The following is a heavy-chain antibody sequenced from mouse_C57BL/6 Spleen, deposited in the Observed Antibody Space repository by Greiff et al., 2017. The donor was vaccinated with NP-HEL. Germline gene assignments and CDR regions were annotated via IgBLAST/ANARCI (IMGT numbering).Heavy chain of an antibody. J-gene: IGHJ3*01. CDR1: GYTFTSYW. D-gene: IGHD1-1*01. CDR2: IDPSDSYT. Sequence: VQLQQPGAELVMPGASVKLSCKASGYTFTSYWMHWVKQRPGQGLEWIGEIDPSDSYTNYNQKFKGKSTLTVDKSSSTAYMQLSSLTSEDSVVYYCARFGGSSYGFAYWGQGTLVTVSA. V-gene: IGHV1-69*01. CDR3: ARFGGSSYGFAY.